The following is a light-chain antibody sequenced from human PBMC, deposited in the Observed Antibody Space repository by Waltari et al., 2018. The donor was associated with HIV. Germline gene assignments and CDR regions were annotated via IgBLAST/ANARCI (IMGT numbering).Light chain of an antibody. CDR3: YSTDSSGNHRV. J-gene: IGLJ2*01. CDR1: ALPKKY. V-gene: IGLV3-10*01. CDR2: EDS. Sequence: SYELTQPPSVSVSPGQTARITCSGDALPKKYAYRYQQKSGQAPVLFIYEDSKRPSGIPERFSGSSSGTMATLTISGAQVEDEADYYCYSTDSSGNHRVFGGGTKLTVL.